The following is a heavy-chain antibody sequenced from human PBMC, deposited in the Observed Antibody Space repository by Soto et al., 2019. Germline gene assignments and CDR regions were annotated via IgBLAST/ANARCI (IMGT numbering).Heavy chain of an antibody. D-gene: IGHD1-1*01. CDR2: ISAHNGNT. CDR3: ARGRYGDY. V-gene: IGHV1-18*01. Sequence: QVHLVQSGAEVKKPGASVKVSCKGSGYIFTTYGITWVRQAPGQGLEWMGWISAHNGNTNNAQKLQGRVTVTRDTSTSTAYMELRHLRSDDTAVYYWARGRYGDYWGQGALVTVSS. J-gene: IGHJ4*02. CDR1: GYIFTTYG.